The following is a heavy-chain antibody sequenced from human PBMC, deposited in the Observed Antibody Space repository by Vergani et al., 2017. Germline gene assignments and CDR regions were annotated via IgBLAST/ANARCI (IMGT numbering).Heavy chain of an antibody. CDR1: GFTFSDYY. CDR2: ISYDGSNK. Sequence: QVQLVESGGGLVKPGGSLRLSCAASGFTFSDYYMSWIRQAPGKGLEWVAVISYDGSNKYYADSVKGRFTISRDNSKNTLYLQMNSLRAEDTAVYYCARDTTYSSSWDFDYWGQGTLVTVSS. J-gene: IGHJ4*02. CDR3: ARDTTYSSSWDFDY. V-gene: IGHV3-30-3*01. D-gene: IGHD6-13*01.